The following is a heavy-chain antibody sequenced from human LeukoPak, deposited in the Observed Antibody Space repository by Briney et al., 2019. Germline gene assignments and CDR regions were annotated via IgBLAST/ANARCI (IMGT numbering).Heavy chain of an antibody. D-gene: IGHD3-16*01. J-gene: IGHJ3*01. Sequence: GGSLRLSCAVSGFTFNYFAMTWVRQAPGKGLEWVSTIADAGTYYADSVKGRFIISRDNSKNMLYLQLNSLRADDTAMYYCARNLAPFDVRGHGTMVTVSS. V-gene: IGHV3-23*01. CDR1: GFTFNYFA. CDR3: ARNLAPFDV. CDR2: IADAGT.